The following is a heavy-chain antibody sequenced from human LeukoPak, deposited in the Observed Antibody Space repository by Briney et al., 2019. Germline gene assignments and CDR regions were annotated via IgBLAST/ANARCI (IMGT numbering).Heavy chain of an antibody. D-gene: IGHD6-13*01. CDR1: GGSISSGGYY. J-gene: IGHJ4*02. Sequence: SSETLSLTCTVSGGSISSGGYYWSWIRQPPGKGLEWIGYIYHSGSTYYNPSLKSRVTISVDRSKNQFSLKLSSVTAADTAVYHCARHRLGITAAGIDYWGQGTLVTVSS. CDR2: IYHSGST. V-gene: IGHV4-30-2*01. CDR3: ARHRLGITAAGIDY.